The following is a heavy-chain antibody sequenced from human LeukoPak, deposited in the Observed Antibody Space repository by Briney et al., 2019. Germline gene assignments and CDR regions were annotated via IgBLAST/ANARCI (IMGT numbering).Heavy chain of an antibody. CDR2: ITMSGSVI. D-gene: IGHD6-19*01. V-gene: IGHV3-11*01. CDR1: GFKFRDYY. J-gene: IGHJ5*02. CDR3: ARGGWSRGWFDP. Sequence: SGRSLRLSCAASGFKFRDYYMSWIRQAPGKGLEWISYITMSGSVIQYSSSVKGRFTTSRDNARNSLYLQMNSLRADDTAVYYCARGGWSRGWFDPWGQGTLVTVSS.